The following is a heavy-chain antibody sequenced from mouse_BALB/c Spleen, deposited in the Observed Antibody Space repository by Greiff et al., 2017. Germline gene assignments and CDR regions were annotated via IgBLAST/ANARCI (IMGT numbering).Heavy chain of an antibody. J-gene: IGHJ4*01. V-gene: IGHV14-3*02. CDR1: GFNIKDTY. D-gene: IGHD2-4*01. CDR3: DYDLYAMDY. Sequence: EVQVVESGAELVKPGASVKLSCTASGFNIKDTYMHWVKQRPEQGLEWIGRIDPANGNTKYDPKFQGKATITADTSSNTAYLQLSSLTSEDTAVYYCDYDLYAMDYWGQGTSVTVSS. CDR2: IDPANGNT.